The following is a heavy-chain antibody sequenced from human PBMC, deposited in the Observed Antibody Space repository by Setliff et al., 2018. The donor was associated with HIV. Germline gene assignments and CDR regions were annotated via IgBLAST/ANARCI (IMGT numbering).Heavy chain of an antibody. CDR2: ISASSVNT. CDR3: ARVPVSNYYYYMDV. Sequence: GASVKVSCKASGYTFINYHITWVRQAPGQGLEWVGSISASSVNTNYTQGRVTMTTDISTSTAYMELRSLRSADSAAYYCARVPVSNYYYYMDVWGKGTTVTVSS. V-gene: IGHV1-18*01. CDR1: GYTFINYH. J-gene: IGHJ6*03.